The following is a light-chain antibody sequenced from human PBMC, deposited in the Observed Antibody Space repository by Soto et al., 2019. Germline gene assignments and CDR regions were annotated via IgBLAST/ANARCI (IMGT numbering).Light chain of an antibody. CDR3: QQYNSYPLT. CDR2: KPS. CDR1: QSISSW. J-gene: IGKJ4*01. Sequence: DIQMTQSPSTLSAAVGDRVTITCRASQSISSWLAVYQQKPGKAPKLLIYKPSSLESGVPSRFSGSRSGTEVTLTSSSLQPDDFAPYYCQQYNSYPLTFGGGTKVEIK. V-gene: IGKV1-5*03.